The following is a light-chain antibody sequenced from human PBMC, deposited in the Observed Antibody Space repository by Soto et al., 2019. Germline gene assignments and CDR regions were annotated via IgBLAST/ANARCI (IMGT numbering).Light chain of an antibody. V-gene: IGKV3-11*01. J-gene: IGKJ5*01. Sequence: EIVLTXXXPTLALSPGERATLSCRASQSVSSYLAWYQQKPGQAPRLLIYDASNRATGIPARFSGSGSGTDFTLTISSLEPEDFAVYYCQQRSYPITFGQGTRLEIK. CDR1: QSVSSY. CDR3: QQRSYPIT. CDR2: DAS.